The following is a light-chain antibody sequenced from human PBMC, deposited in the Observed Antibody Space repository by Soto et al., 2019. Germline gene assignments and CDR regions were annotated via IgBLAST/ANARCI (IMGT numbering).Light chain of an antibody. CDR1: QSINNW. V-gene: IGKV1-5*01. CDR3: QRYATYSPT. Sequence: DIQMTQYPSTLSASVGDRVTITCRASQSINNWLAWYQLKPGKAPKLLIYDASTLQSGVPSSFSGSGSGTEFTLTISSLQPDDFATYYCQRYATYSPTFGQGTKVDI. CDR2: DAS. J-gene: IGKJ1*01.